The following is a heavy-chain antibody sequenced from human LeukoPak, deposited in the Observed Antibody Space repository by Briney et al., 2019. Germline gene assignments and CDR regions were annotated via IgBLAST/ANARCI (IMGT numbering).Heavy chain of an antibody. CDR3: VRGNYGDGNWFDP. CDR2: IYHSGST. V-gene: IGHV4-38-2*02. J-gene: IGHJ5*02. Sequence: SETLSLTCTVSGYSISSGYYWGWIRQPPGKGLEWIGSIYHSGSTYYNPSLKSRVTISVDTYKHQFHMKLSSVTAADTAVYYCVRGNYGDGNWFDPWGQGTLVTVSS. CDR1: GYSISSGYY. D-gene: IGHD4-17*01.